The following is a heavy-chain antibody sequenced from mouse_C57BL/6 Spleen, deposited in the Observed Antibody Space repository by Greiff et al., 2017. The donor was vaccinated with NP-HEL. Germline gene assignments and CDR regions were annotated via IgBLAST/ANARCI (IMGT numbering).Heavy chain of an antibody. Sequence: QVQLQQPGAELVKPGASVKLSCKASGYTFTSYWMHWVKQRPGQGLEWIGMIHPNSGSTNYNEKFKSKATLTVDKSSSTAYMQLSSLTSEDSAVYYCAREGQITTVVPFDYWGQGTTLTVSS. V-gene: IGHV1-64*01. CDR3: AREGQITTVVPFDY. D-gene: IGHD1-1*01. J-gene: IGHJ2*01. CDR1: GYTFTSYW. CDR2: IHPNSGST.